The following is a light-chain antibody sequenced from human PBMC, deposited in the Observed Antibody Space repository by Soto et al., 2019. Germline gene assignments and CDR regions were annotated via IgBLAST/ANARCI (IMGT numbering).Light chain of an antibody. CDR1: QSLLYSNGYNY. V-gene: IGKV2-28*01. Sequence: DIVMTQSPLSLSVTPGEPASISCRSSQSLLYSNGYNYLDWYLQKPGQSPQLLIYLGSNRASGVPDRFSGRGSGTDFTLTIRRVEAEDVGVYYCMQALQTPLTFGGGTKVEIK. CDR3: MQALQTPLT. J-gene: IGKJ4*01. CDR2: LGS.